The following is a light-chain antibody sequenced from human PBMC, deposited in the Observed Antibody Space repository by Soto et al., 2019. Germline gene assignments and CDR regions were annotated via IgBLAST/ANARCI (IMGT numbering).Light chain of an antibody. CDR3: QQSSNWQGT. J-gene: IGKJ1*01. V-gene: IGKV3-11*01. CDR2: DAS. CDR1: QSVSTY. Sequence: EIVLTQSPATLSLSPGERATLSCRASQSVSTYLAWYQQTPGRPPRLLIYDASKRAPGIPARFSGSGSGTDFTLTVNSLEPEDFAVYYCQQSSNWQGTFGRGTRVDIK.